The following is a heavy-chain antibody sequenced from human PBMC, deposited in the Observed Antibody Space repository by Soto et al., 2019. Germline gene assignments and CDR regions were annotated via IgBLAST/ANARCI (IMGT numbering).Heavy chain of an antibody. CDR1: GFTFGSDG. D-gene: IGHD1-1*01. V-gene: IGHV3-23*01. CDR2: ISSSSRRT. Sequence: PGGSLRLSCTTSGFTFGSDGMGWDRQAPGKGLCWVCSISSSSRRTYYAYSVRGRFTISRHNPKNTRDRQRGTLRADETAVYYFANVAKSGLVIEYFDSWDQGS. J-gene: IGHJ4*02. CDR3: ANVAKSGLVIEYFDS.